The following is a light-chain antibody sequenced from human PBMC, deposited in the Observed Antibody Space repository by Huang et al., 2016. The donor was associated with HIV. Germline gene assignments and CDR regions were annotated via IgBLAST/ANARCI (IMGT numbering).Light chain of an antibody. V-gene: IGKV3-11*01. Sequence: EIVLTQSPATLSLSPGERATLSCRASQNVNNFLAWYQQKPGQPPRLRIYDTSARSSGIPARFSGSGSGTDFTLMISSLEPEDFAIYYCQQRSTWPRSITFGQGTRLEI. CDR3: QQRSTWPRSIT. CDR2: DTS. J-gene: IGKJ5*01. CDR1: QNVNNF.